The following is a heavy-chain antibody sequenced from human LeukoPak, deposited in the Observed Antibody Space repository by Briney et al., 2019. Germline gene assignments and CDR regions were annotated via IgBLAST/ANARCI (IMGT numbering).Heavy chain of an antibody. CDR1: GGSISSSNW. V-gene: IGHV4-4*02. CDR2: IYHSGST. D-gene: IGHD2-2*01. CDR3: AREPIVVVPAAILSNWFDP. Sequence: SETLSLTCAVSGGSISSSNWWSWVRQPPGKGLEWIGEIYHSGSTNYNPSLKSRVTISVDKSKNQFSLKLSSVTAADTAVYYCAREPIVVVPAAILSNWFDPWGQGTLVTVSS. J-gene: IGHJ5*02.